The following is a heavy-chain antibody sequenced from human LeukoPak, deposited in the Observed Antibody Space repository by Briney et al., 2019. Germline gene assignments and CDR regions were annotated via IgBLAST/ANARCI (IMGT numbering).Heavy chain of an antibody. J-gene: IGHJ4*02. D-gene: IGHD3-22*01. CDR2: INHSGDT. V-gene: IGHV4-34*01. CDR1: GESLSGYY. Sequence: SETLSLTCAVQGESLSGYYWSWIRQPPGKGLEWIGEINHSGDTKYNPSLKSRVTISVDTSKNQFSLKLSSVTAADTAVYYCARESQSLKMILDYWGQGTLVTVSS. CDR3: ARESQSLKMILDY.